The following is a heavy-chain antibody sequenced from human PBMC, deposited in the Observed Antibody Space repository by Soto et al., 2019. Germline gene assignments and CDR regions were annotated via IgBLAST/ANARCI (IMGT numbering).Heavy chain of an antibody. J-gene: IGHJ6*02. CDR2: ISGSGGST. Sequence: GGSLRLSCAASGFTFSSYAMSWVRQAPGKGLEWVSAISGSGGSTYYADSVKGRFTISRDNSKNTLYLQMNSLRAEDTAVYYCENFLATGYYYYGMDVWGQGTTVTVYS. V-gene: IGHV3-23*01. D-gene: IGHD5-12*01. CDR3: ENFLATGYYYYGMDV. CDR1: GFTFSSYA.